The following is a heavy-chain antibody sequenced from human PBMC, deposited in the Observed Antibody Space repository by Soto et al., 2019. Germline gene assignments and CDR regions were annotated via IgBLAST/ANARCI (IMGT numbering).Heavy chain of an antibody. V-gene: IGHV3-23*01. D-gene: IGHD3-22*01. Sequence: GGSLRLSCAAPGFTFRTYAMSWVRQAPGKGLEWVSTISGNGGTSYADFVRGRFTISRDNSKNTLYLQMNSLRAEDTAIYYCAKDAPGSGWLSDYWGQGTRVTVSS. CDR1: GFTFRTYA. CDR3: AKDAPGSGWLSDY. CDR2: ISGNGGT. J-gene: IGHJ4*02.